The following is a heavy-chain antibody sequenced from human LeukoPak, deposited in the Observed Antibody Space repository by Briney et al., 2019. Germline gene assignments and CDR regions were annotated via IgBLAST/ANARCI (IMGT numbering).Heavy chain of an antibody. D-gene: IGHD2-2*01. CDR1: ALTFRTYS. J-gene: IGHJ4*02. CDR3: AMATDSYQFDY. CDR2: ISGSGSYI. V-gene: IGHV3-21*01. Sequence: TGGSLRLSRGASALTFRTYSMNCVRQAPGKGLEWVSYISGSGSYIYYADSVKGRFTITRDNGKNSLYLQMSRLRAEDVGVYYCAMATDSYQFDYWGQGTLVTVSS.